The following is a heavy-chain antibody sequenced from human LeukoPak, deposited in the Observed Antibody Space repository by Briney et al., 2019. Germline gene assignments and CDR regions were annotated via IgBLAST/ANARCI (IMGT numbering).Heavy chain of an antibody. CDR3: ARDPYYGSGSYYPNYMDV. J-gene: IGHJ6*03. CDR2: ISGSGGST. V-gene: IGHV3-23*01. D-gene: IGHD3-10*01. CDR1: GFTFSNYA. Sequence: GGSLRLSCAASGFTFSNYAMSWVRQAPGKGLEWVSAISGSGGSTYYADSVKGRFTISRDNSKNTLYLQMNSLRAEDTAVYYCARDPYYGSGSYYPNYMDVWGKGTTVTVSS.